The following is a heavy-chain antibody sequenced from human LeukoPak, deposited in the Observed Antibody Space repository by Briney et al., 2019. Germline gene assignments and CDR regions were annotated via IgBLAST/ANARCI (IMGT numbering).Heavy chain of an antibody. CDR3: ARQEPAASGQGLDY. D-gene: IGHD6-13*01. J-gene: IGHJ4*02. CDR2: INDVGTT. CDR1: AGSINSRY. V-gene: IGHV4-59*11. Sequence: PSETLSLTCSVYAGSINSRYWSWIRQPPGKGLEWIGYINDVGTTNYNPSLKSRVTISVDKSKNQFSLKLTNENPESTAVYYCARQEPAASGQGLDYWGQGSLVTVSS.